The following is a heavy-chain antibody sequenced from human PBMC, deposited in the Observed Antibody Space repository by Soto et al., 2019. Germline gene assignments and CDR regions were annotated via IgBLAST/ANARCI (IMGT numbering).Heavy chain of an antibody. J-gene: IGHJ6*02. CDR2: ISAYNGNT. D-gene: IGHD3-22*01. Sequence: QVQLVQSGAEVKKPGASVKVSCKASGYSFTSYGINWVRQAPGQGLEWMGWISAYNGNTNYAQKFQARVTMTTDTSTKTAYMELRSLRSDDTAVYYCARETYHYDSSGYFGLDVWGQGTTVTVSS. CDR3: ARETYHYDSSGYFGLDV. CDR1: GYSFTSYG. V-gene: IGHV1-18*01.